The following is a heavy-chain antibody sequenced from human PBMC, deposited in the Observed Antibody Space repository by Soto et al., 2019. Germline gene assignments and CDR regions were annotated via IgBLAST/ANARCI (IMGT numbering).Heavy chain of an antibody. J-gene: IGHJ4*02. Sequence: GASVKVSCKASGYTFTSYYMHWVRQAPGQGLEWMGIINPSGGNTSYAQKFQGRVTMTRDTSTSTAYMELRSLRSDDTAVYYCARDGDLVDIVVVPAALDYWGQGTLVTVSS. D-gene: IGHD2-2*01. CDR3: ARDGDLVDIVVVPAALDY. V-gene: IGHV1-46*01. CDR2: INPSGGNT. CDR1: GYTFTSYY.